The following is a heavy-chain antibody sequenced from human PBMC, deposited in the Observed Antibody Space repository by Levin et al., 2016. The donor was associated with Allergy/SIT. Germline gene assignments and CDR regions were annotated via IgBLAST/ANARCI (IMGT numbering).Heavy chain of an antibody. Sequence: RQAPGKGLEWIGYIYYSGSTYYNPSLKSRVTISVDTSKNQFSLKLSSVTAADTAVYYCARAIVVVPAAEGQFDYWGQGTLVTVSS. J-gene: IGHJ4*02. V-gene: IGHV4-31*02. CDR2: IYYSGST. CDR3: ARAIVVVPAAEGQFDY. D-gene: IGHD2-2*01.